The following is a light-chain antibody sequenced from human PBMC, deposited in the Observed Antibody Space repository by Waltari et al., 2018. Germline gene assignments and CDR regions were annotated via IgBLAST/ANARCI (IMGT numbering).Light chain of an antibody. CDR1: TSDVGGYN. J-gene: IGLJ3*02. Sequence: QLPLLHPPPVSGSPGQSIPIHCPGTTSDVGGYNLSPWYQQHPGKVPKLLIFDVSNRPSGVSNRFSGSKSGNTASLTISGLQAEDESDYYCCSFTSRSTWVFGGGTKLTVL. V-gene: IGLV2-14*01. CDR2: DVS. CDR3: CSFTSRSTWV.